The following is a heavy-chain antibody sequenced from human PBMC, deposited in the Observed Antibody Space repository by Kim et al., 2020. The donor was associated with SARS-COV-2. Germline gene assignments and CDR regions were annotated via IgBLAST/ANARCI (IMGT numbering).Heavy chain of an antibody. CDR2: ISSSGSTI. Sequence: GGSLRLSCAASGFTFSSYEMNWVRQAPGKGLEWVSYISSSGSTIYYADSVKGRFTISRDNAKNSLYLQMNSLRAEDTAVYYCARVSDTAMDYYYDSSGYFDYWGQGTLVTVSS. CDR1: GFTFSSYE. D-gene: IGHD3-22*01. V-gene: IGHV3-48*03. CDR3: ARVSDTAMDYYYDSSGYFDY. J-gene: IGHJ4*02.